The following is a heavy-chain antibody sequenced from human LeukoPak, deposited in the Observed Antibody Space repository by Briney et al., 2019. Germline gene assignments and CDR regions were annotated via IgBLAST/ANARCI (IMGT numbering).Heavy chain of an antibody. V-gene: IGHV4-34*01. CDR1: GGSFSGYY. J-gene: IGHJ4*02. CDR3: ARGNYYDSSGYLVDY. D-gene: IGHD3-22*01. Sequence: SETLSLTCAVYGGSFSGYYWSWLRQPPGKGLEWIGEINHSGSTNSNPSLKSRVTISVDTSKNQFSLKLSSVTAADTAVYYCARGNYYDSSGYLVDYWGQGTLVTVSS. CDR2: INHSGST.